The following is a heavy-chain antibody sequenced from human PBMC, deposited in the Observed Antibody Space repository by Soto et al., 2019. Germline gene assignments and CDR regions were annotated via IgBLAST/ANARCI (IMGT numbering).Heavy chain of an antibody. CDR1: GASIVSNGYY. D-gene: IGHD4-17*01. CDR3: ARSYGVSTKPFDY. CDR2: IYYSGNT. V-gene: IGHV4-31*03. Sequence: KPSETLSLTCTVSGASIVSNGYYWSWIRQHPGKGLEWIGNIYYSGNTNYNPSLTSRVTMSVDTSKNHFSLKLSSVTAADTAVYYCARSYGVSTKPFDYWGQGTLVTVSS. J-gene: IGHJ4*02.